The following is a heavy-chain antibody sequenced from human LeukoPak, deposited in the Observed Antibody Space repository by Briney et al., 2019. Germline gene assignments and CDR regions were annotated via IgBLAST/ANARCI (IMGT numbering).Heavy chain of an antibody. J-gene: IGHJ4*02. V-gene: IGHV3-15*01. CDR3: NTDLSAPFEVIPLQFDY. Sequence: PGGSLRLSCGACGFIVSIAWMSWVRQAPGKGLEWVGRIKSNIGGGTTDHAAPVKGRFTISRDDSKNTMYLQMNSLKTEDTDVYYWNTDLSAPFEVIPLQFDYWGQGTLVTVSS. D-gene: IGHD3-16*02. CDR1: GFIVSIAW. CDR2: IKSNIGGGTT.